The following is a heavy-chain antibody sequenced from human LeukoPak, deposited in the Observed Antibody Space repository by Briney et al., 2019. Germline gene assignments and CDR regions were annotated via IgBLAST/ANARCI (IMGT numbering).Heavy chain of an antibody. D-gene: IGHD4-17*01. Sequence: SETLSLTCAVPGGSISSSYYWGWIRQPPGKGLEWIGSIYHSGSTYYNPSLKSRVSISVDTSKNQISLKLSSVTAADTAVYYCARVWVTTVTRDWYFDLWGRGTLVTVSS. V-gene: IGHV4-38-2*01. J-gene: IGHJ2*01. CDR2: IYHSGST. CDR3: ARVWVTTVTRDWYFDL. CDR1: GGSISSSYY.